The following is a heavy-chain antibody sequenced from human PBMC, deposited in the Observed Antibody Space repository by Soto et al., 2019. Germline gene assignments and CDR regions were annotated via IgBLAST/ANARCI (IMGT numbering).Heavy chain of an antibody. V-gene: IGHV3-11*05. CDR1: GFTFSDYY. J-gene: IGHJ4*02. CDR2: ISSSSSYT. D-gene: IGHD6-19*01. Sequence: SGGSLRLSCAASGFTFSDYYMSWIRQAPGKGLEWVSYISSSSSYTNYADSVKGRFTISRDNAKNSLYLQMNSLRAEDTAVYYCARDSSGWYSIGWGQGTLVTVSS. CDR3: ARDSSGWYSIG.